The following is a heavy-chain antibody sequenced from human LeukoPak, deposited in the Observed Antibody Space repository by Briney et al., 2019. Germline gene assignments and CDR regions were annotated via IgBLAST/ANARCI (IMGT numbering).Heavy chain of an antibody. V-gene: IGHV4-39*01. CDR1: GGSISSSSYY. D-gene: IGHD2-2*01. Sequence: SETLSLTCTVSGGSISSSSYYWGWIRQPPGKGLEWIGSIYYSGSTYYNPSLKSRVTISVDTSKNQFSLKLSSVTAADTAVYYCARQPCSTSCYFLWYFDLWGRGTLVTVSS. J-gene: IGHJ2*01. CDR2: IYYSGST. CDR3: ARQPCSTSCYFLWYFDL.